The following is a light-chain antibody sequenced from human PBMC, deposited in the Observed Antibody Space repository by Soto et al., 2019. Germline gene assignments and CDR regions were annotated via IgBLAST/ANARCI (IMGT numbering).Light chain of an antibody. Sequence: DIQMTQSPSSLSASVGDRVTITCRPSQSIDNFLNWYQQKPGKAPNLLIYAASSLQSGVSSRFSGSGSVTDFTLTISILQPEDSATYYCQQSYILPYTFGQGTKVQIK. CDR3: QQSYILPYT. V-gene: IGKV1-39*01. CDR1: QSIDNF. CDR2: AAS. J-gene: IGKJ2*01.